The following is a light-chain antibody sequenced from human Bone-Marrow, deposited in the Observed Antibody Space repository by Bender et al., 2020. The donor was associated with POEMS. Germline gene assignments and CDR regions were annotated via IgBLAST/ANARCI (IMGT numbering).Light chain of an antibody. V-gene: IGLV1-40*01. CDR3: QSYDNSLGGWV. CDR1: SSNTGSGYD. CDR2: GYN. Sequence: QSVLTQPPSVSGVPGQRVTISCTGSSSNTGSGYDINWYQHLPGTAPKLLIYGYNNRPSGVPDRFSGSKSGTSASLAITGLQAEEEGDDYCQSYDNSLGGWVFGGGTKLTVL. J-gene: IGLJ3*02.